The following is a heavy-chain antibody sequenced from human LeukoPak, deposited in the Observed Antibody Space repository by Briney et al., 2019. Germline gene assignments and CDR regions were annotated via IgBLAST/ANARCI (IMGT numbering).Heavy chain of an antibody. CDR1: GFTFSSYG. Sequence: GGSLRLSCAASGFTFSSYGMHWVRQAPGKGLEWVAVISYDGSNKYYADSVKGRFTISRDNSKNTLYLQMNSLRAEDTAVYYCARDYYGSGSRWYFDYWGQGTLVTVSS. CDR3: ARDYYGSGSRWYFDY. D-gene: IGHD3-10*01. V-gene: IGHV3-30*03. CDR2: ISYDGSNK. J-gene: IGHJ4*02.